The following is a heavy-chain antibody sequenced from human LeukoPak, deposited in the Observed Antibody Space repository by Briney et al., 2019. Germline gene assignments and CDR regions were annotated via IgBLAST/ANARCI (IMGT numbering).Heavy chain of an antibody. J-gene: IGHJ6*03. Sequence: ASVKVSCKPSGYTFTGYFIQWVRQAPGQGLEWLGWINPNSGGTNYAQNFQGRVTMTRYTSISTAYMELSRLSSDDTAVYYCARGVVAATFYYYMDVWGKGTTVTVSS. D-gene: IGHD2-15*01. CDR2: INPNSGGT. CDR3: ARGVVAATFYYYMDV. V-gene: IGHV1-2*02. CDR1: GYTFTGYF.